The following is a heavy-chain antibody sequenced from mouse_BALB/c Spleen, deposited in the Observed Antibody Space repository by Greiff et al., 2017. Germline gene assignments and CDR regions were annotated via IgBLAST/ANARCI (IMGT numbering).Heavy chain of an antibody. V-gene: IGHV1S137*01. CDR2: ISTYYGDA. CDR3: ARYTTVVASYAMDY. J-gene: IGHJ4*01. CDR1: GYTFTDYD. D-gene: IGHD1-1*01. Sequence: QVQLQQSGAELVRPGVSVKISCKGSGYTFTDYDMHWVKQSHAKSLEWIGVISTYYGDASYNQKFKGKATLTVDKSSSTAYMELARLTSEDSAIYYCARYTTVVASYAMDYWGQGTSVTVSS.